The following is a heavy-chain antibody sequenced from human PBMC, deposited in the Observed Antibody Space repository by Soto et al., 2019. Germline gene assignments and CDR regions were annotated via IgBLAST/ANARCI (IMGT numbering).Heavy chain of an antibody. J-gene: IGHJ4*02. CDR1: RYTFTTYG. Sequence: ASVKVSCKASRYTFTTYGIHWVRQAPGQRLEWMGWVNTGNGNTAYSQKFQGRVTITRDTSASTGYMEVSSLSSEDMAVYYCAVGSASGEFDYWGQGTLVTVSS. D-gene: IGHD3-10*01. CDR3: AVGSASGEFDY. V-gene: IGHV1-3*04. CDR2: VNTGNGNT.